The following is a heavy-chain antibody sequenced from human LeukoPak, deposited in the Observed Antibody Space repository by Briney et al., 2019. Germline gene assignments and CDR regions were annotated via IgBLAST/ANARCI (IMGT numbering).Heavy chain of an antibody. CDR2: ISYDGSNK. CDR3: ATSGSYNY. V-gene: IGHV3-30-3*01. Sequence: GRSLRLSCAASGFTFSSYAMHWVRQAPGKGLEWVAVISYDGSNKYYADSAKGRFTISRDNSKNTLYLQMNSLRAEDTAVYYCATSGSYNYWGQGTLVTVSS. D-gene: IGHD1-26*01. CDR1: GFTFSSYA. J-gene: IGHJ4*02.